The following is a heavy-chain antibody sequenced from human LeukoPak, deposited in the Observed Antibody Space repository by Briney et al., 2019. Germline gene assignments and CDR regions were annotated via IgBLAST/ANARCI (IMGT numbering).Heavy chain of an antibody. CDR3: ARTYYDILTGYAAWYFDY. V-gene: IGHV1-69*13. CDR1: VCTFSSYV. Sequence: ASVNVSCKASVCTFSSYVISWVRQAPGQGREWMGGMIPIFGTANYAQKFQGRVTITADESTSTAYMELSSLRSEDTAVYYCARTYYDILTGYAAWYFDYWGQGTLVTVSS. CDR2: MIPIFGTA. J-gene: IGHJ4*02. D-gene: IGHD3-9*01.